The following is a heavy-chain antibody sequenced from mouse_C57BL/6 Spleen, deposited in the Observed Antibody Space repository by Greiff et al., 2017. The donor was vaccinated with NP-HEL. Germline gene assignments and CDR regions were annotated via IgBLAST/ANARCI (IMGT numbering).Heavy chain of an antibody. CDR2: IYPGDGDT. J-gene: IGHJ2*01. CDR3: ARVDDGYYVDY. CDR1: GYAFSSYW. V-gene: IGHV1-80*01. D-gene: IGHD2-3*01. Sequence: QVQLQQSGAELVKPGASVKISCKASGYAFSSYWMNWVKQRPGKGLEWIGQIYPGDGDTNYNGKFKGKATLTADKSSSTAYMQLSSLTSEDSAVYFCARVDDGYYVDYWGQGTTLTVSS.